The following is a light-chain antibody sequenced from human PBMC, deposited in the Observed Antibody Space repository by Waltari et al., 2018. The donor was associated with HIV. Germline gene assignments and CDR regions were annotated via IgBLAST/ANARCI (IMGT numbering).Light chain of an antibody. V-gene: IGKV2-28*01. J-gene: IGKJ4*01. CDR2: FGS. Sequence: DIVMTQSPLSLPVTPGEPASISCRSSQSLLHSNGYNYLDWYLQKPGQSPQLLIYFGSNRASGVPYRFSGSGSGTDFTLNVSRVEAEDVGVYYCMQALQTPLTSGGATKVESK. CDR1: QSLLHSNGYNY. CDR3: MQALQTPLT.